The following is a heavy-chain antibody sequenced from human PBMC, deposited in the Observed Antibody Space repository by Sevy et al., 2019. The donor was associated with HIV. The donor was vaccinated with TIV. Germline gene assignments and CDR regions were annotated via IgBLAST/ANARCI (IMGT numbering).Heavy chain of an antibody. Sequence: VAVKVSCKASGYNFINYGISWVRQAPGQGLERVGGSSPFTRSPNYPQKLQDRVTVTTDTATNTAYMELRNLRSDDTAAYYCGKCTLWVYDPTHRKCGMDVWGQGTTVIVSS. D-gene: IGHD5-12*01. CDR1: GYNFINYG. V-gene: IGHV1-18*01. CDR2: SSPFTRSP. J-gene: IGHJ6*02. CDR3: GKCTLWVYDPTHRKCGMDV.